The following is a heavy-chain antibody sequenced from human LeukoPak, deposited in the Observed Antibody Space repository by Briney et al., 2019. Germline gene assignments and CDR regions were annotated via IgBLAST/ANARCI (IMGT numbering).Heavy chain of an antibody. CDR1: GYSISSGYY. CDR3: ARHTLYGVESWFDP. CDR2: IYHSGST. D-gene: IGHD3-16*01. J-gene: IGHJ5*02. V-gene: IGHV4-38-2*01. Sequence: SETLSLTCAASGYSISSGYYWGWIRQPPGKGLEWIGSIYHSGSTYYNPSLKSRVTISVDTSKNQFSLKLSSVTAADTAVYYCARHTLYGVESWFDPWGQGTLVTVSS.